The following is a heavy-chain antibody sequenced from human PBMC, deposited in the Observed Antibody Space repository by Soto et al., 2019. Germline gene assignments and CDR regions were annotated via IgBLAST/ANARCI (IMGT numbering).Heavy chain of an antibody. CDR3: ARARGCSSTSCSEYYYYYYMDV. J-gene: IGHJ6*03. Sequence: TLSLTCTVSGGSIISCGYYWSWIRQHPGKGLEWIGYIYYSGSTYYNPSLKSRVTISVDTSKNQFSLKLSSVTAADTAVYYCARARGCSSTSCSEYYYYYYMDVWGKGTTVTVSS. CDR1: GGSIISCGYY. CDR2: IYYSGST. D-gene: IGHD2-2*01. V-gene: IGHV4-31*03.